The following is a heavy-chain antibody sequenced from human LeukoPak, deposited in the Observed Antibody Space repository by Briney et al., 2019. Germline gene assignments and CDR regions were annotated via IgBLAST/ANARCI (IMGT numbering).Heavy chain of an antibody. Sequence: SETLSLTCTVSGGSISSYYWSWIRQPPGKGLEWIGYIYYSGSTIYNPSLKSRLTISVDTSKNQFSLKLSSVTAADTAVYYCARRVEYYYGSGSYPRAGNWFDPWGQGTLVTVSS. CDR2: IYYSGST. J-gene: IGHJ5*02. V-gene: IGHV4-59*08. CDR1: GGSISSYY. CDR3: ARRVEYYYGSGSYPRAGNWFDP. D-gene: IGHD3-10*01.